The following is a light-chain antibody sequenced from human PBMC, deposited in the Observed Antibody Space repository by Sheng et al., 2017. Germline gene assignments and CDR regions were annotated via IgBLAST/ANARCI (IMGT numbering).Light chain of an antibody. V-gene: IGLV3-1*01. J-gene: IGLJ2*01. Sequence: ELTQPPSVSVSPGQTATISCSGDKLGDKYVCWFKQKAGQSPVLVIHEDFKRPSGIPQRFSGSNSGNTATLTISAAQAVDEADYYCQTWDSNSAIFGGGTKLTV. CDR2: EDF. CDR3: QTWDSNSAI. CDR1: KLGDKY.